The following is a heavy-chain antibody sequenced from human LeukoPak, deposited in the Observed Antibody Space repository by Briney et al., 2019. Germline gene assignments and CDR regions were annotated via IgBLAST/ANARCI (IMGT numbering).Heavy chain of an antibody. CDR2: IRYDGSNK. Sequence: GGSLRLSCAASGFTFSSYGMHWVRQAPGKGLEWVTFIRYDGSNKYYADSVKGRFTISRDNSKNTLNLHMNSLRAEDTAVYYCARNPTNIVIAVAGNFDYWGQGTLVTVSS. V-gene: IGHV3-30*02. J-gene: IGHJ4*02. D-gene: IGHD6-19*01. CDR1: GFTFSSYG. CDR3: ARNPTNIVIAVAGNFDY.